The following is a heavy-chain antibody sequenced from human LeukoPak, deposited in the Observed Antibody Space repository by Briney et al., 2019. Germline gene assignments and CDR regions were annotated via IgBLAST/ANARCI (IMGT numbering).Heavy chain of an antibody. J-gene: IGHJ4*02. CDR1: GFTFSSYA. V-gene: IGHV3-23*01. CDR2: ICGNGGGA. Sequence: GGSLRLSCAASGFTFSSYAMSWVRQAPGKGLEWVSAICGNGGGAYYADSVKGRFTISRENSKNTLYLQMNSLRAEDTAVYYCAKGTKVIVVDNYFDYWGQGTLVTVSS. CDR3: AKGTKVIVVDNYFDY. D-gene: IGHD3-22*01.